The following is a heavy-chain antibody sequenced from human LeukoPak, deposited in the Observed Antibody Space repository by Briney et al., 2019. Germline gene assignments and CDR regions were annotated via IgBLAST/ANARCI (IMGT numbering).Heavy chain of an antibody. CDR2: INPNSGGT. J-gene: IGHJ4*02. Sequence: ASVKVSCKASGYTFIDYYMHWVRQAPGQGLKWMGWINPNSGGTNYAQKFQGRVTMTRDTTIRTAYMELSRLRSDDTAVYYCARGYSDFGSLMAFDYWGQGTLVTVSS. CDR1: GYTFIDYY. CDR3: ARGYSDFGSLMAFDY. V-gene: IGHV1-2*02. D-gene: IGHD3-10*01.